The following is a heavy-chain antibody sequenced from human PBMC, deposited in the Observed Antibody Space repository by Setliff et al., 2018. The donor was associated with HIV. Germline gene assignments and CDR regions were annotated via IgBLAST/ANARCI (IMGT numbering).Heavy chain of an antibody. CDR2: INPDSDAT. CDR3: VRDNWNLGSVHNWFDP. V-gene: IGHV1-2*02. Sequence: ASVKVSCKASGYTFTGSYIHWVRQAPGQGLEWMGWINPDSDATNYAQKFQGRVTMTRDTSTSTVYMELNNLRFDDTAVYYCVRDNWNLGSVHNWFDPWGQGTVVTVSS. CDR1: GYTFTGSY. J-gene: IGHJ5*02. D-gene: IGHD1-7*01.